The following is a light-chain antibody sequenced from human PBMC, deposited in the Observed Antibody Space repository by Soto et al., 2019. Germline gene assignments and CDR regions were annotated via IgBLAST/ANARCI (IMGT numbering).Light chain of an antibody. Sequence: QSVLTQPPSASGTPGQRVTISCSGSSSNIGSNTVNWYQQLPGTAPKLLIYSNNQWPSGVPDRFSGSKSGTSASLAISGLQSEDEADYYCAAWDDSLNGWVFGGGIKLTVL. CDR3: AAWDDSLNGWV. V-gene: IGLV1-44*01. J-gene: IGLJ3*02. CDR1: SSNIGSNT. CDR2: SNN.